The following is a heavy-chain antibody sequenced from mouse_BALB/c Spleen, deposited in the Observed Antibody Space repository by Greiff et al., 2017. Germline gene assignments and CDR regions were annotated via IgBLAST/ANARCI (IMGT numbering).Heavy chain of an antibody. J-gene: IGHJ4*01. D-gene: IGHD1-1*01. V-gene: IGHV5-17*02. CDR1: GFTFSSFG. CDR2: ISSGSSTI. Sequence: DVKLVESGGGLVQPGGSRKLSCAASGFTFSSFGMHWVRQAPEKGLEWVAYISSGSSTIYYADTVKGRFTISRDNPKNTLFLQMTSLRSEDTAMYYCARGTTVVEAYAMDYWGQGTSVTVSS. CDR3: ARGTTVVEAYAMDY.